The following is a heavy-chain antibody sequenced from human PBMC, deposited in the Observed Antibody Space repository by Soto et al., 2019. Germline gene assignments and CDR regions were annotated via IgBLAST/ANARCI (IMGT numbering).Heavy chain of an antibody. CDR1: GYTFTSYD. V-gene: IGHV1-8*02. Sequence: QVQLVQSGAEVKKPGASVKVSCKASGYTFTSYDINWVRQATGQGLEWMGWMTPNSGNTGYAQKFQGRVTMTRDTSRSTAYMELSSLTSEDTAVYYCARNHYGTGSFDHCGQGTLVTVSS. D-gene: IGHD3-10*01. J-gene: IGHJ4*02. CDR3: ARNHYGTGSFDH. CDR2: MTPNSGNT.